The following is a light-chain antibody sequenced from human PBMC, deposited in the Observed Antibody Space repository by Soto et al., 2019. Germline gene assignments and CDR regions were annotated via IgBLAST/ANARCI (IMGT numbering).Light chain of an antibody. CDR3: QQYNNWPPVRT. V-gene: IGKV3-15*01. CDR1: QSVSTY. CDR2: GAS. J-gene: IGKJ1*01. Sequence: EIVMTQSPATLSVSPGERATLSCRASQSVSTYLAWYQQKPGQAPRLLIYGASTRATGIPARFSGSGSGTEFKLTISSLQSEDFAVYYCQQYNNWPPVRTFGQGTKVEIK.